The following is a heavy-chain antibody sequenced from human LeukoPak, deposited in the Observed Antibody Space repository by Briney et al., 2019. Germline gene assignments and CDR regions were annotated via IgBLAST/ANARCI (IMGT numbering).Heavy chain of an antibody. CDR1: GFTFSSHW. CDR3: ARENYDFWSGYGSYYYGMDV. V-gene: IGHV3-74*01. Sequence: GGSLRLSCAASGFTFSSHWMHWVRQAPGKGLVWVSRINSDGSSTDYADSVKGRFTISRDNTKNTLYLQMNSLRAEDTAVYYCARENYDFWSGYGSYYYGMDVWGQGTTVTVSS. J-gene: IGHJ6*02. D-gene: IGHD3-3*01. CDR2: INSDGSST.